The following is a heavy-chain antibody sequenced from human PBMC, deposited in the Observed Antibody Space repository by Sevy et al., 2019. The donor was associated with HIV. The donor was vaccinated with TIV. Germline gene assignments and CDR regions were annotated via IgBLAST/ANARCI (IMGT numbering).Heavy chain of an antibody. CDR2: ISSSGSTI. CDR3: ARWRPYYYDSSGYMGAAPGDY. D-gene: IGHD3-22*01. Sequence: GGSLRLSCAASGFTFSDYYMSWIRQAPGKGLEWVSYISSSGSTIYYADSVKGRFTISRDNAKNSLYLQMNSLRAEDTAVYYWARWRPYYYDSSGYMGAAPGDYWGQGTLVTVSS. CDR1: GFTFSDYY. V-gene: IGHV3-11*04. J-gene: IGHJ4*02.